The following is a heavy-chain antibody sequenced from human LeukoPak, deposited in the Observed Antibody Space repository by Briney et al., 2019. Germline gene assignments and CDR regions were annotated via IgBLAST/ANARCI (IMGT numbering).Heavy chain of an antibody. CDR1: GGSISSYY. D-gene: IGHD4-17*01. Sequence: SETLSLTCTVSGGSISSYYWSWIRQPPGKGLEWIGYIYYSGSTNYNPPLKSRVTISVDTSKNQFSLKLSSVTAADTAVYYCARVNGDYVPGAFDIWGQGTMVTVSS. CDR2: IYYSGST. CDR3: ARVNGDYVPGAFDI. J-gene: IGHJ3*02. V-gene: IGHV4-59*01.